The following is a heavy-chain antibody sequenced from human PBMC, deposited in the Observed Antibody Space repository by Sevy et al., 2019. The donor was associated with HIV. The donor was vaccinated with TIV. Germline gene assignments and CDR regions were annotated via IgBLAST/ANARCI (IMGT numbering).Heavy chain of an antibody. CDR3: ARLLGDNGYFDQ. CDR2: IYYRGTT. CDR1: GDSMSRSNHY. Sequence: SETLSLTCTVSGDSMSRSNHYWGWIRQPAGKGLEWIGIIYYRGTTYYNPSLKSRITISEDTSKNQFSLRLTSVTAADTALYFCARLLGDNGYFDQWGQGTLVTVSS. V-gene: IGHV4-39*01. J-gene: IGHJ4*02. D-gene: IGHD4-17*01.